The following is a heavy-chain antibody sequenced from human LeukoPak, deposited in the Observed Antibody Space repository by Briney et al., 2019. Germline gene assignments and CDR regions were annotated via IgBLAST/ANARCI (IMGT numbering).Heavy chain of an antibody. CDR1: GFTFSSYS. CDR3: ARQSRNYDYVWGSYQPDAFDI. D-gene: IGHD3-16*02. V-gene: IGHV3-21*04. Sequence: PGGSLRLSCAASGFTFSSYSMNWVRQAPGKGLEWVSSISSSSSYIYYADSVKGRFTISRDNSKNTLYLQMNSLRAEDTAVYYCARQSRNYDYVWGSYQPDAFDIWGQGTMVTVSS. CDR2: ISSSSSYI. J-gene: IGHJ3*02.